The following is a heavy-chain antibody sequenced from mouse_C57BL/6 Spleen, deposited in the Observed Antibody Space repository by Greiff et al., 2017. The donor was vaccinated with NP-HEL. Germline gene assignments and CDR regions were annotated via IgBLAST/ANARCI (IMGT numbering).Heavy chain of an antibody. Sequence: VQLQQSGASVKISCKASGYAFSSYWMNWVKQRPGQGLEWIGQIYPGDGDTNYNGKFKGKATLTADKSSITAYMQLSSLTSEDSAVYFCARGDYDDDFAYWGQGTLVTVSA. V-gene: IGHV1-80*01. J-gene: IGHJ3*01. CDR2: IYPGDGDT. CDR1: GYAFSSYW. D-gene: IGHD2-4*01. CDR3: ARGDYDDDFAY.